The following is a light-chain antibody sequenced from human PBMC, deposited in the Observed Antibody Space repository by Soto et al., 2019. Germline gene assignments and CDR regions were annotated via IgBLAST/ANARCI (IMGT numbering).Light chain of an antibody. J-gene: IGKJ1*01. CDR3: LQHKSYPRT. V-gene: IGKV1-17*03. CDR2: SAN. Sequence: DIQMTQSPSDMSASVGDRVTIACRASQDISNFLVWFQQRPGKVPKRLMYSANRLENGVPSRFSRSGSGTEFTLTISSLQPEDFATYYCLQHKSYPRTFGQGTKVDIK. CDR1: QDISNF.